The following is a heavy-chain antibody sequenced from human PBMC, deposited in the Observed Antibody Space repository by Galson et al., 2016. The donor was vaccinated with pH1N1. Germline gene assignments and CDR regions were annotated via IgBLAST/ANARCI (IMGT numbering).Heavy chain of an antibody. Sequence: LRLSCAASGFPFSSYGMHWVRQAPVKGLEWVAVIRSDGSNKYYADSVKGRFTISRDNSKNTLYLQMNSLRAEDTAVYYCARDQFGETTDAFDIWGLSFGIWGQGTMVTVSS. CDR1: GFPFSSYG. CDR3: ARDQFGETTDAFDIWGLSFGI. J-gene: IGHJ3*02. V-gene: IGHV3-33*01. CDR2: IRSDGSNK. D-gene: IGHD3-10*01.